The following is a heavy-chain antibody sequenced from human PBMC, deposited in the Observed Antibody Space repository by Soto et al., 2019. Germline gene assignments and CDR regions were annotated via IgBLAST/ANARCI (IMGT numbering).Heavy chain of an antibody. D-gene: IGHD5-12*01. Sequence: QVQLVESGGGVVQPGRSLRLSCAASGFTFSSYGMHWVRQAPGKGLEWVAVIWYDGSNKYYADSVKGRFTISRDNSKNTLYLQMNSLRAEDTAVYYCARSGPYDSVYWYFDLWGRCTLVTVSS. CDR2: IWYDGSNK. V-gene: IGHV3-33*01. J-gene: IGHJ2*01. CDR1: GFTFSSYG. CDR3: ARSGPYDSVYWYFDL.